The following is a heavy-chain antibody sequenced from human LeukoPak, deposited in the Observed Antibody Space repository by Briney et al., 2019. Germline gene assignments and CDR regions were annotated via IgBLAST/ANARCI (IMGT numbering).Heavy chain of an antibody. CDR3: ALSLASWYFDL. Sequence: ASVKVSCKASGYTFTSYYMHWVRQAPGQGLEWMGIIDPSGGSTSYAQKFQVRVTMTRDTSTSTVYMELSSLRSEDTAVYYCALSLASWYFDLWGRGTLVTVSS. CDR1: GYTFTSYY. V-gene: IGHV1-46*01. CDR2: IDPSGGST. J-gene: IGHJ2*01.